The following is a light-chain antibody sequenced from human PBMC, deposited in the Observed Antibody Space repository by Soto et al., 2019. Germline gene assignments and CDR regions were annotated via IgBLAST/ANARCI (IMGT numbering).Light chain of an antibody. J-gene: IGKJ4*01. CDR3: QQYDSLTLT. CDR2: DAS. CDR1: QSISIW. V-gene: IGKV1-5*01. Sequence: DVQMTQSPSTLSASVGDRATITCRASQSISIWLAWYQQRPGKAPKLLIYDASNLESGVPPRFSGSGSGTEFTLTISSLQPDDSATYYCQQYDSLTLTFGGGTKVEIK.